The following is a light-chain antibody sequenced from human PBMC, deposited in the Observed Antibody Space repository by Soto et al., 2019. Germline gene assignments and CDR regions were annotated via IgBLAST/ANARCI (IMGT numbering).Light chain of an antibody. CDR3: QQLNSYPYT. CDR1: QGISCY. CDR2: AAS. Sequence: DIQLTQSPSFLSASVGDRVTITCRASQGISCYLAWYQQKPGKATKLLIYAASTLQSGVPSRFSDSGSGTEFTLTISSLQPEEFATYSCQQLNSYPYTFGQGTMLEIK. J-gene: IGKJ2*01. V-gene: IGKV1-9*01.